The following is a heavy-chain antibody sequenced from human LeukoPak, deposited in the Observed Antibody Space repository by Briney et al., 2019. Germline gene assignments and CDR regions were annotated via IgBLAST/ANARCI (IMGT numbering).Heavy chain of an antibody. Sequence: GGSLRLSCAASGFTFDDYAMHWVRQAPGKGLEWVSGISWNSGSIGYADSVKGRFTISRDNAKNSLYLQMNSLRAEDTALYYCAKDMAPHYDSRGYYGYYYYYGMDVWGQGTTVTVSS. J-gene: IGHJ6*02. CDR1: GFTFDDYA. D-gene: IGHD3-22*01. CDR2: ISWNSGSI. V-gene: IGHV3-9*01. CDR3: AKDMAPHYDSRGYYGYYYYYGMDV.